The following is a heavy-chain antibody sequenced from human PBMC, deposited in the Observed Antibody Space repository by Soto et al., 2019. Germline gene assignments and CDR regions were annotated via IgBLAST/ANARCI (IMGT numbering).Heavy chain of an antibody. CDR1: GGSLSKYY. J-gene: IGHJ4*02. V-gene: IGHV4-4*07. CDR2: ISTSGHV. CDR3: ARDNNDFWSLYPLAFDY. Sequence: NPSETLSLTCSVSGGSLSKYYWSWIRQPAGKGLEWIGRISTSGHVVSKVSLRSRLTMSVGMSNNHFSLKLTSVTAADTAVYYCARDNNDFWSLYPLAFDYWGQGALVTVSS. D-gene: IGHD3-3*01.